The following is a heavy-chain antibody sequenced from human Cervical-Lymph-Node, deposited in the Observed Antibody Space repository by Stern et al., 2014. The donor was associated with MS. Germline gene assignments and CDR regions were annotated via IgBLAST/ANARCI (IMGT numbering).Heavy chain of an antibody. J-gene: IGHJ6*02. CDR1: GFSFSTYA. CDR3: AKGSSIGGNRYAMDV. D-gene: IGHD4-23*01. Sequence: EVQLVESGGGLVQPGGSLRLSCTASGFSFSTYAMTWVRQTQGKGLEWVSGISGGGGSTYYADSAKGRFTISRDNSKNTLNLQMNSLRVEDTAVYYCAKGSSIGGNRYAMDVWGQGTTVTVSS. V-gene: IGHV3-23*04. CDR2: ISGGGGST.